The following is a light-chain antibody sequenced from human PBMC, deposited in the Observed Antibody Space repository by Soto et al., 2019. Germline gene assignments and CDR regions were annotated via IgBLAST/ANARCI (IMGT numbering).Light chain of an antibody. CDR2: GAS. Sequence: EIVLTQSPGTLSLSPGERATLSCRASQSVSSSYLAWYQQKPGQAPRLLIYGASSRATGIPDRFSGSGSGTNFTLTINRLEPEDFAVYYCQPYGSSPGTFGQGTKVECK. J-gene: IGKJ1*01. CDR3: QPYGSSPGT. V-gene: IGKV3-20*01. CDR1: QSVSSSY.